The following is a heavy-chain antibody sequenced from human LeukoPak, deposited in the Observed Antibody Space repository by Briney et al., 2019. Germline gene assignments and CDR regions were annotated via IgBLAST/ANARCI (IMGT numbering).Heavy chain of an antibody. CDR2: ISGSGGSR. Sequence: GGSLRLSCAASGFTFSSYAMNWVRQAPGKGLEWVSTISGSGGSRYYADSVKGRFTISRDNAKNSLYLQMNSLRAEDTAVYYCARGTYYYDTWGQGTLVTVSS. CDR1: GFTFSSYA. V-gene: IGHV3-21*01. D-gene: IGHD3-22*01. CDR3: ARGTYYYDT. J-gene: IGHJ5*02.